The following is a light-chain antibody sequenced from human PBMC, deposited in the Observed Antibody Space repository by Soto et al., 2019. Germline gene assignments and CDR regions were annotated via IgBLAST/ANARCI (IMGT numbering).Light chain of an antibody. CDR2: AAS. CDR3: QQTYSTPHT. Sequence: DIPMTQSPSSLSASVGDRVTITCRASQTITTYLNWYHKRPGKATKLLIFAASSLQSRVPSRFSGSGSGTDFTLTISSLQPEDFANYDCQQTYSTPHTFGQGTKLEIK. V-gene: IGKV1-39*01. CDR1: QTITTY. J-gene: IGKJ2*01.